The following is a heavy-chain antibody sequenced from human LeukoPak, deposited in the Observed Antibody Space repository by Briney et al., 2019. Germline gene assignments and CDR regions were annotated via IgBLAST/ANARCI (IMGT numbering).Heavy chain of an antibody. J-gene: IGHJ4*02. CDR1: GGSISSYY. V-gene: IGHV4-59*12. D-gene: IGHD5-18*01. CDR3: ARDLGYGQYIDY. CDR2: IYYSGST. Sequence: SSETLSLTCTVSGGSISSYYWSWIRQPPGKGLEWIGYIYYSGSTYYNPSLKSRVTISVDTSKNQFSLKVTSVTAADTAVYYCARDLGYGQYIDYWGQGTLVTVSS.